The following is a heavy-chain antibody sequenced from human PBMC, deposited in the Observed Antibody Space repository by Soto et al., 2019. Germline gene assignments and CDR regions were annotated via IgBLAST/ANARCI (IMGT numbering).Heavy chain of an antibody. Sequence: QVQLVQSGAEVKKPGSSVKVSCKASGGTFSSYAISWVRQAPGQGLEWMGGIIPISGTANYAQKFQGRVTITADESTSTAYLELSSLRSEDTAVYYCARSQGSSTSLELYYYYYYGMDVWGQGTTVTLSS. J-gene: IGHJ6*02. D-gene: IGHD2-2*01. CDR1: GGTFSSYA. CDR3: ARSQGSSTSLELYYYYYYGMDV. V-gene: IGHV1-69*01. CDR2: IIPISGTA.